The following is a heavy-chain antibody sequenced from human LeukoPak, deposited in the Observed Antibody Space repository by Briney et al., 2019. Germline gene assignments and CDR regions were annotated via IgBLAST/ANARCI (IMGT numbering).Heavy chain of an antibody. CDR3: ARYCSSTSCYLVGMDV. J-gene: IGHJ6*02. D-gene: IGHD2-2*01. CDR2: ISSSSSYI. Sequence: GGSLRLSCAASGFTFSSYAMSWVRQAPGKGLEWVSSISSSSSYIYYADSVKGRFTISRDNAKNSLYLQMNSLRAEDTAVYYCARYCSSTSCYLVGMDVWGQGTTVTVSS. CDR1: GFTFSSYA. V-gene: IGHV3-21*01.